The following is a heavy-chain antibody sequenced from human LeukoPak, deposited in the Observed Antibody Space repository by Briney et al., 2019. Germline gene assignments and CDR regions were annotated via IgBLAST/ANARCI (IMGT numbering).Heavy chain of an antibody. CDR3: ATNNYWSFDY. Sequence: GGSLRLSCAASGFTLSIYWMSWVRQAPGKGLEWVANINQDGGDKYYVDTVKGRFTISRDSAKNSLYLQMNSLRAEDTAVYYCATNNYWSFDYWGQGTLVTVSS. CDR2: INQDGGDK. CDR1: GFTLSIYW. D-gene: IGHD1-1*01. V-gene: IGHV3-7*02. J-gene: IGHJ4*02.